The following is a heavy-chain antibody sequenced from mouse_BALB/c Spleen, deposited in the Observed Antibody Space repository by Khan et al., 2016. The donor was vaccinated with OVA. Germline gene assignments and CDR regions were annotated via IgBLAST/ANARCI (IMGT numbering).Heavy chain of an antibody. V-gene: IGHV1S135*01. J-gene: IGHJ2*01. CDR3: ALIYHYGSGFDY. CDR2: IDPYTGGT. CDR1: GYSFTDYN. Sequence: VQLKESGPELVKPGASVKVSCKASGYSFTDYNMFWVKQSLGKTLEWIGYIDPYTGGTNYNQKFMGRATLNVDKSSSTAFMHLNSLTSGDSAVYYCALIYHYGSGFDYWGQGTTLTVSS. D-gene: IGHD1-1*01.